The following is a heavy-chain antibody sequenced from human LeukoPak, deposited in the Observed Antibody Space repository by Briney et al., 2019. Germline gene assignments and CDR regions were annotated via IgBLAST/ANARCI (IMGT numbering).Heavy chain of an antibody. J-gene: IGHJ3*02. CDR3: ARVLVRGPTFAFDI. V-gene: IGHV4-31*03. Sequence: SETLSLTCTVSGDSIRNYYWSWIRQHPGKGLEWIGYIYYSGSTYYNPSLKSRVTISVDTSKNQFSLKLSSVTAADTAVYYCARVLVRGPTFAFDIWGQGTMVTVSS. CDR2: IYYSGST. CDR1: GDSIRNYY. D-gene: IGHD3-10*01.